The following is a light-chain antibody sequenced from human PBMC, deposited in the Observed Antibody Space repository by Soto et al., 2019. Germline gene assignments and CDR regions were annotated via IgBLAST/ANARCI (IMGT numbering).Light chain of an antibody. J-gene: IGLJ2*01. CDR1: SSNIGINT. CDR3: AAWDDTLNGPG. CDR2: FND. Sequence: QSVLTQPPSASGAPGQRVTISCSGSSSNIGINTVYWYQQLPGTAPKLLIYFNDQRPSGVPDRFSGSKSGTSASLAISGLQSEDEADYYCAAWDDTLNGPGFGGGTKLTVL. V-gene: IGLV1-44*01.